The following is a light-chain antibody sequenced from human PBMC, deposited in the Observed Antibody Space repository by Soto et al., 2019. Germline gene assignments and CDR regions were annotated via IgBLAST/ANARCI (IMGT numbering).Light chain of an antibody. CDR1: QTISSW. V-gene: IGKV1-5*03. CDR3: QQYHSYWT. Sequence: IQMTQSPSTLSGSVGDSVTITCRASQTISSWLAWYQQKPGKAPKLLIYKASTLKSGVPSRLSGSGSGTEFTLTIRSLQTDYFSTYYCQQYHSYWTFGQGTKVDIK. CDR2: KAS. J-gene: IGKJ1*01.